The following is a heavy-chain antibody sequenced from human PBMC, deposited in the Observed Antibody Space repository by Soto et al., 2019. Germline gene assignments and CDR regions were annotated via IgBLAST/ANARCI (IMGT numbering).Heavy chain of an antibody. CDR3: AKAPGGSYNTSDA. V-gene: IGHV1-2*02. D-gene: IGHD2-15*01. Sequence: ASVKVSCKASGYSFTGNVIRWVRQAPGQGLEWMGGIIPNSGGANYAPKFQGRVTMTTDTSISTAYMELTRLRSDDTAVYYCAKAPGGSYNTSDAWGQGTMVTVSS. CDR2: IIPNSGGA. J-gene: IGHJ5*02. CDR1: GYSFTGNV.